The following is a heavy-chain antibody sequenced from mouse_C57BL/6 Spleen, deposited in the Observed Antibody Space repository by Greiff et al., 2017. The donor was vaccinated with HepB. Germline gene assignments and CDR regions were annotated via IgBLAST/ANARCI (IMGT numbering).Heavy chain of an antibody. D-gene: IGHD1-1*01. J-gene: IGHJ3*01. CDR3: TRDLRVTTVVDPFAY. V-gene: IGHV5-9-1*02. CDR1: GFTFSSYA. Sequence: EVKLMESGAGLVKPGGSLKLSCAASGFTFSSYAMSWVRQTPEKRLEWVAYISSGGDYIYYADTVKGRFTISRDNARNTLYLQMSSLKSEDTAMYYCTRDLRVTTVVDPFAYWGQGTLVTVSA. CDR2: ISSGGDYI.